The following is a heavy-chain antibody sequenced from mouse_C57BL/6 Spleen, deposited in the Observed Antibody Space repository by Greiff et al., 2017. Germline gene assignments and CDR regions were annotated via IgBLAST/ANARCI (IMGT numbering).Heavy chain of an antibody. J-gene: IGHJ1*03. CDR2: INPRSGYT. CDR3: ARSAYYHEGYFDV. Sequence: QVQLQQSGAELARPGASVKMSCKASGYTFTSYTMHWVKQRPGQGMEWNGYINPRSGYTKSNQKFQDKATLTADKSSSTDYMQLSSLTSEDSAVYYFARSAYYHEGYFDVWGTGTTVTVSS. V-gene: IGHV1-4*01. CDR1: GYTFTSYT. D-gene: IGHD1-1*01.